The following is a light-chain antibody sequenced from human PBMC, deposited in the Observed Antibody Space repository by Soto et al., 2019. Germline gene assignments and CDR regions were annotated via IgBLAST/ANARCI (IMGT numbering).Light chain of an antibody. Sequence: QSVLTQAPSASGTPGQRFTISCSGSSFNIGSNYVYWYQQLPGTAPKLVIFRNDQRPSGIPDRISGSKSGTSASLAISGLRSEDEADYYCSAWDDSLSGYVFGTGTRSPS. V-gene: IGLV1-47*01. J-gene: IGLJ1*01. CDR2: RND. CDR1: SFNIGSNY. CDR3: SAWDDSLSGYV.